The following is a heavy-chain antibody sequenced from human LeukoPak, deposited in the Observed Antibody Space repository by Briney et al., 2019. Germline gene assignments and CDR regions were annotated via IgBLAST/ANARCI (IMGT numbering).Heavy chain of an antibody. Sequence: SETLSLTCTVSGGSITTYYWGWIRQPAGKGLEWIGNVYYSGSTTYNPSLKTRVTISVDTSKNQFSLRLTSLTAADTAVYYCAADRQEEESGSYWFDYWGQGTLVTVSS. CDR1: GGSITTYY. CDR3: AADRQEEESGSYWFDY. V-gene: IGHV4-59*01. CDR2: VYYSGST. J-gene: IGHJ5*01. D-gene: IGHD3-10*01.